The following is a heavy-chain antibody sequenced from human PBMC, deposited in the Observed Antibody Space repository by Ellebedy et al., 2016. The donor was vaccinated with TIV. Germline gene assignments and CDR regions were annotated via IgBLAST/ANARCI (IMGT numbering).Heavy chain of an antibody. J-gene: IGHJ4*02. CDR1: GGSVGIGTYY. D-gene: IGHD3-3*01. CDR2: IYYSGST. CDR3: AGLPYDFWSGYYPDS. V-gene: IGHV4-61*01. Sequence: SETLSLXCTVSGGSVGIGTYYWTWIRQPPGKGLEWIGCIYYSGSTNYNPSLKSRVTISLDTSKNQFSLNLSSVTAADTAVYYCAGLPYDFWSGYYPDSWGQGTLVTVSS.